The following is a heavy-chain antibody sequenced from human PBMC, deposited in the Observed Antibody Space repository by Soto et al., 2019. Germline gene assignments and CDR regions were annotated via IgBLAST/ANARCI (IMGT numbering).Heavy chain of an antibody. CDR2: TYHSGNP. CDR3: ARGDETQGYYYYGMDV. J-gene: IGHJ6*02. CDR1: GDTISTGGYT. V-gene: IGHV4-30-2*01. Sequence: SEILSLTCDVSGDTISTGGYTWAWIRQPPGKALEWIGHTYHSGNPYYNPSLKSRVIISVDRSKNQFSLKLSSVTAADTAVYYCARGDETQGYYYYGMDVWGQGTTVTVSS.